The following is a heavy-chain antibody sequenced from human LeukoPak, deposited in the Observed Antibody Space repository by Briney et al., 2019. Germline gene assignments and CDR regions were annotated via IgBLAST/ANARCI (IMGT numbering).Heavy chain of an antibody. J-gene: IGHJ5*02. V-gene: IGHV4-39*01. CDR3: ARYRYYGSGKDNWFDP. D-gene: IGHD3-10*01. Sequence: SETLSLTCTVSGGSISSSSHYWGWIRQPPGKGLEWIGSIYYSGSTYYNPSLKSRVTISVDTSKNQFSLKLSSVTAADTAVYYCARYRYYGSGKDNWFDPWGQGTLVTVSS. CDR2: IYYSGST. CDR1: GGSISSSSHY.